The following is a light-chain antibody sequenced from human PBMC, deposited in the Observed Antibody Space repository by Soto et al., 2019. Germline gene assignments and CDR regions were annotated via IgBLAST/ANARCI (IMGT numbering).Light chain of an antibody. Sequence: IVLTHSPCTLSLSPLERATLSCMSSQSVSSSYLAWYQQKPGQAPRLLIYNASSRATGIPDRFSGSGSGTDFTLTISRLEPEDFAVYYCQQYGNSRGTFGQGTKVDIK. CDR3: QQYGNSRGT. J-gene: IGKJ1*01. V-gene: IGKV3-20*01. CDR1: QSVSSSY. CDR2: NAS.